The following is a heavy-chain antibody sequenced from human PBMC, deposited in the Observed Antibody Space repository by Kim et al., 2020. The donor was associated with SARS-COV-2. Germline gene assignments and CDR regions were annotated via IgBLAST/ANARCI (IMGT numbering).Heavy chain of an antibody. CDR3: AKMGGGVPGCVADGMDA. D-gene: IGHD3-16*01. V-gene: IGHV3-23*01. J-gene: IGHJ6*01. CDR2: ISGNGDHT. Sequence: GGSLRLSCEASGFSFRTYAMTWVRQAPGKGLEWVSSISGNGDHTNYADSVKGRFSISRDNSKNTLYVEMNSLRADDPAIYYCAKMGGGVPGCVADGMDA. CDR1: GFSFRTYA.